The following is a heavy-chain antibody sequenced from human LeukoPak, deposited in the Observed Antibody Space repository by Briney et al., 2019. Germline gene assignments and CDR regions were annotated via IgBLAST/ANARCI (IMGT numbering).Heavy chain of an antibody. CDR3: ARDPSGWFVDY. V-gene: IGHV4-39*07. J-gene: IGHJ4*02. Sequence: SETLSLTCSVSGGSISSSSYYWGCIRQPPGKGLEWIGSIYYIGSSYYSPSLKSRVTISVDTSKNQFSLKLSSVTAADTAVYYCARDPSGWFVDYWGQGTLVTVSS. CDR2: IYYIGSS. D-gene: IGHD6-19*01. CDR1: GGSISSSSYY.